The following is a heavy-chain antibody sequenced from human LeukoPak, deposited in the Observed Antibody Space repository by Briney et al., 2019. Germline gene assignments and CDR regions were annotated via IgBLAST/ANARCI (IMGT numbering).Heavy chain of an antibody. V-gene: IGHV4-59*08. D-gene: IGHD4-23*01. Sequence: PSETLSLTCTVSGVSISSYYWSWTRQPPGKGLEWIGYIYYSGNNNYNPYLKSRLTTSVDTSKNQFSLKLNSVSAADTAVYYCARHDYGGAGDVFDIWGQGTMVTVSS. CDR2: IYYSGNN. J-gene: IGHJ3*02. CDR1: GVSISSYY. CDR3: ARHDYGGAGDVFDI.